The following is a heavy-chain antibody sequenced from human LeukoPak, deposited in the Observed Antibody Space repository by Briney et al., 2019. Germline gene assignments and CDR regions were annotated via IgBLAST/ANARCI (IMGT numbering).Heavy chain of an antibody. V-gene: IGHV3-23*01. CDR1: GFAFSSQD. CDR2: ISDSGART. D-gene: IGHD6-19*01. Sequence: GGSLRLSRAASGFAFSSQDMGWARQAPGKGLEWVSAISDSGARTYYADSVKGRFTISRDNSKNMLFLQMNSLRAEDTAVYYCAKDARRTSGWYFFDYWGQGTLVTVSS. CDR3: AKDARRTSGWYFFDY. J-gene: IGHJ4*02.